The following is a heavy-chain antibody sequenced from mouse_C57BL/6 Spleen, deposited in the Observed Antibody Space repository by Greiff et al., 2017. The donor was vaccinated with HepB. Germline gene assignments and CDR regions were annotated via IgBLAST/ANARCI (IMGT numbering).Heavy chain of an antibody. CDR1: GYAFSSSW. J-gene: IGHJ4*01. CDR3: ARQGSTMVTTRYAMDY. D-gene: IGHD2-2*01. Sequence: QVQLQQSGPELVKPGASVKISCKASGYAFSSSWMNWVKQRPGKGLEWIGRIYPGDGDTNYKGKFKGKATLTADKSSSTAYMQLSSLTSEDSAVYFCARQGSTMVTTRYAMDYWGQGTSVTVSS. CDR2: IYPGDGDT. V-gene: IGHV1-82*01.